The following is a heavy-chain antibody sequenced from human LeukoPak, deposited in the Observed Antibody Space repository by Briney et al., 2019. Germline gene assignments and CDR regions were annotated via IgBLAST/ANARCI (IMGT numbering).Heavy chain of an antibody. CDR3: ARDRGYSFAHPLDY. CDR2: IWHDGSNK. D-gene: IGHD5-18*01. Sequence: PGGSLRLSCEVSAFTFSDYAMHWVRQAPGKGLEWVALIWHDGSNKYYADSVKDRFTISRDNSKNTLYLQMNGLRAEDTAVYYCARDRGYSFAHPLDYWGQGALVTVSS. J-gene: IGHJ4*02. CDR1: AFTFSDYA. V-gene: IGHV3-33*01.